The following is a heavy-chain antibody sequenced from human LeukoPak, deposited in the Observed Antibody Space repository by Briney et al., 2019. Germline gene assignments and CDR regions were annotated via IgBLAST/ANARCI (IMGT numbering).Heavy chain of an antibody. CDR2: IHYSGST. CDR1: GGSISSGGYY. V-gene: IGHV4-31*03. Sequence: PSETLSLTCTVSGGSISSGGYYWSWIRQHPGKGLEWIGYIHYSGSTYYNPSLKSRVTISVDTSKNQFSLKLSSVTAADTAVYYCARAYCGGDCYAPHYFDYWGQGTLVTVSS. CDR3: ARAYCGGDCYAPHYFDY. J-gene: IGHJ4*02. D-gene: IGHD2-21*02.